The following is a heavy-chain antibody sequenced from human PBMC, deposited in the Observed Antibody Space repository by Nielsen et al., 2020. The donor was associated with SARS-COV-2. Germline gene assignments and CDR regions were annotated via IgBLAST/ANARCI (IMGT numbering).Heavy chain of an antibody. CDR2: IYPDDSDT. V-gene: IGHV5-51*01. D-gene: IGHD3-10*01. J-gene: IGHJ3*02. Sequence: VRQMPGKGLEWMGIIYPDDSDTRRCPSCQGRVTISADKSISTAYLQWSSLKASDTAMYYCAWNYGSGSYYPGHDAFDTWGQGTMVTVSS. CDR3: AWNYGSGSYYPGHDAFDT.